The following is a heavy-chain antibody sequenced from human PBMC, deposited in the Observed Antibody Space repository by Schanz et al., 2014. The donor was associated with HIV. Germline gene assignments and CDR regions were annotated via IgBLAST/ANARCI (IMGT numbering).Heavy chain of an antibody. CDR1: GYTFTRDY. Sequence: QVHLVQSGAEVKKPGASVKVSCKASGYTFTRDYIHWVRQATGQGLEWMGWMNPNSGNTGYAQKFQGRVTMTRNTSINTAYMELSSLRSEDTAVYYCARGRFCSGGSCYHDYWGQGTLVTVSS. CDR3: ARGRFCSGGSCYHDY. V-gene: IGHV1-8*01. J-gene: IGHJ4*02. D-gene: IGHD2-15*01. CDR2: MNPNSGNT.